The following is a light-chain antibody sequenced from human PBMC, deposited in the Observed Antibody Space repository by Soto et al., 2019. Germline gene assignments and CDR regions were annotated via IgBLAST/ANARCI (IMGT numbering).Light chain of an antibody. CDR1: QSVSSG. CDR2: GAS. CDR3: QQYNNWPMYT. J-gene: IGKJ2*01. V-gene: IGKV3-15*01. Sequence: EIVMTQSPATLSVSPGERATLSCRASQSVSSGLAWYQQRPGQAPRLLIYGASIRATGIPARFSGSGSGTEFTLTISSLKSEDFAVYYCQQYNNWPMYTFGQGTKLEIK.